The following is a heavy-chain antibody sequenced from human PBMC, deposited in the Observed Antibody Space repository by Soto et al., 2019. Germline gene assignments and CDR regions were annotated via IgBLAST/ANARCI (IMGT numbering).Heavy chain of an antibody. CDR2: VTGGGHTT. D-gene: IGHD3-10*01. J-gene: IGHJ6*02. Sequence: GGSLRLSCAASGFTFSRYAMSWVRQAPGKGLEWVSTVTGGGHTTYNADSVNGRFTISRDNSKNTLYLQMNNLRAEDTAIYYCASSSGDLDIYGMDIWGPGTTVTVSS. V-gene: IGHV3-23*01. CDR3: ASSSGDLDIYGMDI. CDR1: GFTFSRYA.